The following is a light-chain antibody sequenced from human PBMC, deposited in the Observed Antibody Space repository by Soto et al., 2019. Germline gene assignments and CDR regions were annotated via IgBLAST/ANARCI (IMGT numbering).Light chain of an antibody. J-gene: IGLJ2*01. CDR3: SSYAGRGVGV. CDR2: EVT. CDR1: SSDVGSYDL. V-gene: IGLV2-23*02. Sequence: QSALTQPASVSGSPGQSITISCTGTSSDVGSYDLVSWYQQHPGEGPKLLIYEVTERPSGVSIRFSGSKSDYTASLTISGLQAEDEADYYCSSYAGRGVGVFGGGTKVTVL.